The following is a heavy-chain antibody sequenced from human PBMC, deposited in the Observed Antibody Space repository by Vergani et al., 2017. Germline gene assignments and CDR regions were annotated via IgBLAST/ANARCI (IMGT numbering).Heavy chain of an antibody. D-gene: IGHD2-15*01. CDR1: GFTFGDYA. J-gene: IGHJ4*02. Sequence: VQLVESGGGVVQPGRSLRLSCAASGFTFGDYAMSWFRQAPGKGLEWVGFIRSKAYGGTTEYAASVKGRFTISRDDSKSIAYLQMNSLKTEDTAVYYCTRRGRYCSGGSCYRYFDYWGQGTLVTVSS. CDR2: IRSKAYGGTT. V-gene: IGHV3-49*03. CDR3: TRRGRYCSGGSCYRYFDY.